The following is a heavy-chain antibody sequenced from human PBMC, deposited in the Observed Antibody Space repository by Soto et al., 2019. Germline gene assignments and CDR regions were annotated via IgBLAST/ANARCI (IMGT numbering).Heavy chain of an antibody. CDR1: GYTFTGYY. CDR3: ARDKRLRPYYFDY. D-gene: IGHD4-17*01. Sequence: ASVKVSCKASGYTFTGYYMHWVRQAPGQGLEWMGWINPNSGGTNYAQKFQGRVTMTRDTSISTAYMEPSRLRSDDTAVYYCARDKRLRPYYFDYWGQGTLVTVSS. J-gene: IGHJ4*02. CDR2: INPNSGGT. V-gene: IGHV1-2*02.